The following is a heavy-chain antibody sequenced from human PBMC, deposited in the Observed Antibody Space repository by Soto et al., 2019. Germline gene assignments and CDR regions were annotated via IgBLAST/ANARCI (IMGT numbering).Heavy chain of an antibody. D-gene: IGHD3-3*01. V-gene: IGHV5-51*01. CDR3: ARGGVSTRTFDY. Sequence: GESLKISCKGSGHNFAGYWIAWVRQMPGKGLELMGIIYPSDSDTRYRPSFQGQVTIPADKSISSAYLQWSSLRASDTAMYYCARGGVSTRTFDYWGQGTPVTVS. CDR1: GHNFAGYW. CDR2: IYPSDSDT. J-gene: IGHJ4*02.